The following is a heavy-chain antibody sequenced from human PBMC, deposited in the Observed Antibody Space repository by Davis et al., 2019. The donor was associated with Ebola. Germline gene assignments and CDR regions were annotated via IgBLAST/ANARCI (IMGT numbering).Heavy chain of an antibody. CDR1: GFTFSSYA. D-gene: IGHD1-26*01. CDR2: ISYDGSNK. Sequence: GESLKISCAASGFTFSSYAMHWVRQAPGKGLEWVAVISYDGSNKYYADSVKGRFTISRDNSKNTLYLQMNSLRAEDTAVYYCASGSRGAFDIWGQGTMVTVSS. V-gene: IGHV3-30-3*01. CDR3: ASGSRGAFDI. J-gene: IGHJ3*02.